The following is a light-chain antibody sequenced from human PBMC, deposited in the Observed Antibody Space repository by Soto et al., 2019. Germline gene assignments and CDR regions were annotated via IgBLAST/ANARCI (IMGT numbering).Light chain of an antibody. Sequence: QPVLTQPPSVSGAPGQRVTISCTGSSSNIGAGYDVHWYQQLPGTAPKLLIYGNSNRPSGVPDRFSGSKSDTSASLAITGLQAEDEADYYCQSYDSSLSGYWVFGGGTKLTVL. J-gene: IGLJ3*02. V-gene: IGLV1-40*01. CDR3: QSYDSSLSGYWV. CDR2: GNS. CDR1: SSNIGAGYD.